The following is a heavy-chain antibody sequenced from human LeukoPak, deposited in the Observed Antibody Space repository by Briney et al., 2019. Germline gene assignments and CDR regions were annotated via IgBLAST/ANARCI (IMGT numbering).Heavy chain of an antibody. D-gene: IGHD5-12*01. CDR1: GGSFSGYY. Sequence: PSETLSLTCAVYGGSFSGYYWSWIRQPPGKGLEWIGEINHSGSTNYNPSLKSRVTISVDTSKNQFSLKLSSVTAADTAVYYCARMGLRPTYYYYYIDVWGKGTTVTVSS. CDR3: ARMGLRPTYYYYYIDV. V-gene: IGHV4-34*01. CDR2: INHSGST. J-gene: IGHJ6*03.